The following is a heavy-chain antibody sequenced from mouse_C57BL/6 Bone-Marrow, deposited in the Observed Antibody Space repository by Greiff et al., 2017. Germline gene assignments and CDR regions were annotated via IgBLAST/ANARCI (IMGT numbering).Heavy chain of an antibody. CDR2: IHPSDSDP. Sequence: VQLQQPGAELVKPGASVKVSCKASGYTFTSYWMHWVKQRPGQGLEWIGRIHPSDSDPNYNQKFKGKATLTIDKSSSTAYMQLSSLTSEDSAVYYCALITTVVARYFDVWGTGTTVTVSS. V-gene: IGHV1-74*01. D-gene: IGHD1-1*01. J-gene: IGHJ1*03. CDR3: ALITTVVARYFDV. CDR1: GYTFTSYW.